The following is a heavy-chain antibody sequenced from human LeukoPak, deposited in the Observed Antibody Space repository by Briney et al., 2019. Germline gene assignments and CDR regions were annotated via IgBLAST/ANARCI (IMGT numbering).Heavy chain of an antibody. Sequence: GGSLRLSCAASGFTFSSYGMHWVRRAPGKGLEWVAVIWYDGSNKYYADSVKGRFTISRDNSKNTLYLQMNSLRAEDTAVYYCARDIEDASGREGEPDAFDIWGQGTMVTVSS. CDR1: GFTFSSYG. V-gene: IGHV3-33*01. CDR2: IWYDGSNK. D-gene: IGHD3-10*01. CDR3: ARDIEDASGREGEPDAFDI. J-gene: IGHJ3*02.